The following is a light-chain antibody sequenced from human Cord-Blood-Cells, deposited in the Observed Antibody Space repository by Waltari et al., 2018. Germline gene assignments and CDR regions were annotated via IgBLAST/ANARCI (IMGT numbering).Light chain of an antibody. Sequence: ELVLTQSPGTLSLSPGERATLSCRASPSVTSSYLAWYQQKPGQAPRLPIDGACSRATGSPDRFSGSGSGTDFTLNISRLEPEDFAVDYCQQYGSSPFTFGPGTKVDIK. CDR3: QQYGSSPFT. J-gene: IGKJ3*01. V-gene: IGKV3-20*01. CDR2: GAC. CDR1: PSVTSSY.